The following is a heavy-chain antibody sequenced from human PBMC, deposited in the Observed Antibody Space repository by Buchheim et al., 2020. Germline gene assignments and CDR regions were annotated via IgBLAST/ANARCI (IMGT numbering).Heavy chain of an antibody. CDR2: INHSGST. Sequence: QVQLQQWGAGLLKPSETLSLTCAVYGGSFSGYYWSWIRQPPGKGLEWIGEINHSGSTNYNPSLKSRVTISVDTSKNQFSLKLSSVTAADTAVYYCARGGPLVWWVPRLYYFDYWGQGTL. J-gene: IGHJ4*02. CDR3: ARGGPLVWWVPRLYYFDY. V-gene: IGHV4-34*01. CDR1: GGSFSGYY. D-gene: IGHD1-26*01.